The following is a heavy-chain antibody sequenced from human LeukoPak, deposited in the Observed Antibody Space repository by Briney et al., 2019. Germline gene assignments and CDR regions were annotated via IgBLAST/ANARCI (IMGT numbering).Heavy chain of an antibody. J-gene: IGHJ6*03. V-gene: IGHV3-66*01. CDR1: GFTVSKNY. D-gene: IGHD5-18*01. Sequence: GGSLRLSCAASGFTVSKNYLSWVRQAPGKGLEWVSIIHTTGNTFYADSVKGRCTLSRDDSKNTLFLQVNSLRAEDTAVYYCARMGYTHYYYYYYMDVWGKGTTVTVSS. CDR3: ARMGYTHYYYYYYMDV. CDR2: IHTTGNT.